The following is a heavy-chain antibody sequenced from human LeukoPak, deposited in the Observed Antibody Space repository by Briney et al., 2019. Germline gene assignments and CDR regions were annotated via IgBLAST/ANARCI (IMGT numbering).Heavy chain of an antibody. V-gene: IGHV4-38-2*02. J-gene: IGHJ4*02. Sequence: SETLSLTCTVSGYSISTDYYWSWIRQPPGKGLEWIGEINHSGSTNYNPSLKSRVTISVDTSKNQFSLKLSSVTAADTAVYYCARVLWEDSSGFPSPYFDYWGQGTLVTVSS. CDR2: INHSGST. CDR1: GYSISTDYY. CDR3: ARVLWEDSSGFPSPYFDY. D-gene: IGHD3-22*01.